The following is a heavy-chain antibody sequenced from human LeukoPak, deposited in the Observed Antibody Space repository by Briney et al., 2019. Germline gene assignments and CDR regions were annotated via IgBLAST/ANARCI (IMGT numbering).Heavy chain of an antibody. V-gene: IGHV4-39*07. CDR2: IYYSGST. J-gene: IGHJ5*02. Sequence: SETLSLTCTVSGGSISSSSYYWGWIRQPPGKGLEWIGSIYYSGSTYYNPSLKSRVTISVDTSKNQLSLKLSSVTAADTAVYYCARDFRYCTNGVCPNNWFDPWGQGTLVTVSS. CDR1: GGSISSSSYY. D-gene: IGHD2-8*01. CDR3: ARDFRYCTNGVCPNNWFDP.